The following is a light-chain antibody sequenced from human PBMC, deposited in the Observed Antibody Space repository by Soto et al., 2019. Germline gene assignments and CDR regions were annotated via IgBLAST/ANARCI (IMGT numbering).Light chain of an antibody. CDR3: QQYGSSPWT. V-gene: IGKV3-20*01. CDR2: LAS. J-gene: IGKJ1*01. Sequence: DIVLTQSPGTLSSSPGERATLSFSASQSVSSSYLAWYQQKPGQAPRLLMYLASSSATGIPDRFSGSGSGTDFTLTISGLEPEDFAVYYCQQYGSSPWTFGQGTKVEIK. CDR1: QSVSSSY.